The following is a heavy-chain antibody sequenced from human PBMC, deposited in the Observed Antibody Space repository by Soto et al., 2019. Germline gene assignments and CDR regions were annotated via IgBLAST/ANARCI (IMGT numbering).Heavy chain of an antibody. CDR3: ARDKTGNIYFDF. D-gene: IGHD7-27*01. CDR1: GFTFSSYA. Sequence: ELQLLESGGGLVQPGGSLRLSCAASGFTFSSYAMGWVRQSPTKGLEWVSSINTKGTSPYYADPVKGRFTISRDNSKNTVFLQMNSLRAEDTAVYYCARDKTGNIYFDFWGQGTLVTVSS. CDR2: INTKGTSP. V-gene: IGHV3-23*01. J-gene: IGHJ4*02.